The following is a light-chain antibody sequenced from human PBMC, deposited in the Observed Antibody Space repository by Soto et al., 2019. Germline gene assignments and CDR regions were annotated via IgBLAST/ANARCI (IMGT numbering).Light chain of an antibody. CDR1: QSIGSN. V-gene: IGKV3-15*01. Sequence: ETVLTQSPATFSVSTGERATLSCRASQSIGSNLAWYQQRPGQPPRLLIYGASTRATGVPARFSGSGSGTEFTLTINSLQSEDFALYYCQQYNKWPLFTFGPGTKVYIK. CDR3: QQYNKWPLFT. CDR2: GAS. J-gene: IGKJ3*01.